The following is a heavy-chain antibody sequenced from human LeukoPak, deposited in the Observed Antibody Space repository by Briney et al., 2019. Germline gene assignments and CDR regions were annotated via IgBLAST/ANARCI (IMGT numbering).Heavy chain of an antibody. V-gene: IGHV3-30-3*01. CDR3: ARVGEEYSSGWHAAELDY. D-gene: IGHD6-19*01. CDR2: ISYDGSNK. Sequence: GGSLRLSCAASGFTVSSDYMSWVRQAPGKGLEWVAVISYDGSNKYYADSVKGRFTISRDNSKNTLYLQMNSLRAEDTAVYYCARVGEEYSSGWHAAELDYWGQGTLVTVSS. CDR1: GFTVSSDY. J-gene: IGHJ4*02.